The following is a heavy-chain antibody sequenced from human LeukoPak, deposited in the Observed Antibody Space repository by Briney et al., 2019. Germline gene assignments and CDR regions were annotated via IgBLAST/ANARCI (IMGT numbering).Heavy chain of an antibody. V-gene: IGHV1-2*02. CDR2: INPNSGGT. CDR1: GYTFTGYY. J-gene: IGHJ4*02. D-gene: IGHD1-26*01. CDR3: ARSSPPRWELPDY. Sequence: ASVKVSCKASGYTFTGYYMHWVRQAPGQGLEWMGWINPNSGGTNYAQKFQGRVTMTRDTPISTAYRELSRLRSDDTAVYYCARSSPPRWELPDYWGQGTLVTVSS.